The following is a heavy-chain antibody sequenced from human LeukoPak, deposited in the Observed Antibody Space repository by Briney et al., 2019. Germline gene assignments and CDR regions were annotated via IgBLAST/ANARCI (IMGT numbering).Heavy chain of an antibody. CDR2: ISGDGGDT. CDR3: AKVGESSGGYYSFDY. V-gene: IGHV3-43*02. CDR1: GFAFHDYA. J-gene: IGHJ4*02. D-gene: IGHD3-22*01. Sequence: GGSLRLSCAASGFAFHDYAMHWVRQVPWKCLEWVSLISGDGGDTYNADSVRGRFAISRDNRKNSLYLQMDSLRTEDTALYYCAKVGESSGGYYSFDYWGQGTLVTVSS.